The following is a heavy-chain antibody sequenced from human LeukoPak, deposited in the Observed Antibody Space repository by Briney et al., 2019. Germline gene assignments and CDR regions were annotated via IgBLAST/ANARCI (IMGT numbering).Heavy chain of an antibody. CDR2: VYHSGST. D-gene: IGHD3-10*01. J-gene: IGHJ6*03. Sequence: SETLSLTCTVSGYSISSGYYWAWIRQPPGKELEWIGSVYHSGSTNYNPSLKSRVTISVDTSKNQFSLKLSSVTAADTAVYYCASLRSGTYYYYYYYMDVWGKGTTVTISS. CDR1: GYSISSGYY. CDR3: ASLRSGTYYYYYYYMDV. V-gene: IGHV4-38-2*02.